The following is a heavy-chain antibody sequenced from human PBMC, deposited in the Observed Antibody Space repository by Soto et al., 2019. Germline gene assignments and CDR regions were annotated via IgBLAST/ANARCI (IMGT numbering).Heavy chain of an antibody. Sequence: ASVKVSCQASGYTFPSYGISWVRRAPGQGLEWMGWISAYNGNTNYAQKLQGRVTMTTDTSTSTAYMELRSLRSDDTAAYYCARESSSSCHDYWGQGTLVTVSS. V-gene: IGHV1-18*01. CDR2: ISAYNGNT. J-gene: IGHJ4*02. CDR1: GYTFPSYG. CDR3: ARESSSSCHDY. D-gene: IGHD6-13*01.